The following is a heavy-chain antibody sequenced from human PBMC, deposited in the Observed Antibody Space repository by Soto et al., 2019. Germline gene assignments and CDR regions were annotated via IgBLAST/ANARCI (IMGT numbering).Heavy chain of an antibody. CDR1: GGSISSYY. CDR2: IYTSGST. CDR3: ARAREVGVCGGDCRHYGDY. Sequence: SETLSLTCTVSGGSISSYYWSWIRQPAGKGLEWIGRIYTSGSTNYNPSLKSRVTMSVDTSKNQFSLKLSSVTAADTAVYYCARAREVGVCGGDCRHYGDYWGQGTLVTVS. D-gene: IGHD2-21*02. J-gene: IGHJ4*02. V-gene: IGHV4-4*07.